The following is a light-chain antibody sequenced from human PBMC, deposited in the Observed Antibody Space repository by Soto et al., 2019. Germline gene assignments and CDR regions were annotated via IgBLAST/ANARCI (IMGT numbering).Light chain of an antibody. CDR2: NNN. CDR1: SSNIGSNT. CDR3: AAWDDSLIGYV. J-gene: IGLJ1*01. Sequence: HSVLTQPPSTSGTPGQRVTISCSGSSSNIGSNTVSWCQQLPGTAPKPLIYNNNQRPSGVPDRFSGSKSGTSASLAISGLQSEDEADYYCAAWDDSLIGYVFGTGTKLTVL. V-gene: IGLV1-44*01.